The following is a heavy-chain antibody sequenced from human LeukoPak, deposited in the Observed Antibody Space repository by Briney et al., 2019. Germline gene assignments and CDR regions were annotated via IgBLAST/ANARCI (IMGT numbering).Heavy chain of an antibody. J-gene: IGHJ4*02. D-gene: IGHD2-15*01. Sequence: ASVKVSCKVSGYTLTELSMHWVRQAPGKGLEWMGGFDPEDGETIYAQKFQGRVTMTEDTSTDTAYMELSSLRSEDTAVYYCATYGSHSNHYYFDYWGQGTLVTVSS. CDR3: ATYGSHSNHYYFDY. CDR2: FDPEDGET. V-gene: IGHV1-24*01. CDR1: GYTLTELS.